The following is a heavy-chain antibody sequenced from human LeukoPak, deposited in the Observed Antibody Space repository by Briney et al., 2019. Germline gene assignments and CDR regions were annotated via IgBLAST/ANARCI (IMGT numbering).Heavy chain of an antibody. V-gene: IGHV4-4*07. CDR3: ARDGDSSSWSENWFDP. Sequence: PSETLSLTCTVSGGSISSYYWSWIRQPAGKGLEWIGRIYTSGSTNYNPSLKSRVTMSVDTSKNQFSLKLSSVTAADTAVYYCARDGDSSSWSENWFDPWGQGTLVTVSS. D-gene: IGHD6-13*01. CDR2: IYTSGST. J-gene: IGHJ5*02. CDR1: GGSISSYY.